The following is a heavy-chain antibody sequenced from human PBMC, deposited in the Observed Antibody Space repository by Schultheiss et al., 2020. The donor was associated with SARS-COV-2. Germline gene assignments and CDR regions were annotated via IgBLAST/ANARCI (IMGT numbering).Heavy chain of an antibody. CDR2: ISYDGSNK. CDR3: ARDYGQSYFDY. D-gene: IGHD3-16*01. V-gene: IGHV3-30-3*01. Sequence: GGSLILSCAASGFTFSSYEMNWVRQAPGKGLEWVAVISYDGSNKYYADSVKGRFTISRDNSKNTLYLQMNSLRAEDTAVYYCARDYGQSYFDYWGQGTLVTVSS. CDR1: GFTFSSYE. J-gene: IGHJ4*02.